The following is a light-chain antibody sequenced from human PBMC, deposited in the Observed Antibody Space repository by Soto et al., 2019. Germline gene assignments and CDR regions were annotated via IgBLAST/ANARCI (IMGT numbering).Light chain of an antibody. J-gene: IGKJ4*01. Sequence: EIVLTQSPGTLSLSPGERATLSCRASQSLRNNYLAWYQQKPGQTPRLLIHSASSRATGIPDRFSGSGSGTDFTITISRLEPEDFAVYYCQQFHNSPLTLGGGTKVEIK. CDR3: QQFHNSPLT. V-gene: IGKV3-20*01. CDR2: SAS. CDR1: QSLRNNY.